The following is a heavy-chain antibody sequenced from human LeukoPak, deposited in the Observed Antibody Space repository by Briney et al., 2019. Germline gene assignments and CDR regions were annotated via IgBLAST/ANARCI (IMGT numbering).Heavy chain of an antibody. V-gene: IGHV4-39*07. Sequence: PSETLSLTCTVSGGSISSSYYYWGWIRQPPGKGLEWIGSIYYSGSTYYNPSLKSRVTISVDTSKNQFSLKLSSVTAADTAVYYCARGVVEGTAMVSPAGPFDYWGQGTLVTVSS. J-gene: IGHJ4*02. CDR2: IYYSGST. CDR1: GGSISSSYYY. CDR3: ARGVVEGTAMVSPAGPFDY. D-gene: IGHD5-18*01.